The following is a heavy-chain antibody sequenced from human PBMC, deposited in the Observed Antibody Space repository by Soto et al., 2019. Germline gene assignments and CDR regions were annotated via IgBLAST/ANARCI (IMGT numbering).Heavy chain of an antibody. CDR2: ISGSGGST. CDR3: AKGRLIRGWFDP. J-gene: IGHJ5*02. CDR1: GFTFSSYA. Sequence: EVPLLESGGGLVQPGGSLRLSCAASGFTFSSYAMSWVRQAPGKGLEWVSAISGSGGSTYYADSVKGRFTISRDNSKNTLYLQMNSLRAEDTAVYYCAKGRLIRGWFDPWGQGTLVTVSS. V-gene: IGHV3-23*01. D-gene: IGHD3-22*01.